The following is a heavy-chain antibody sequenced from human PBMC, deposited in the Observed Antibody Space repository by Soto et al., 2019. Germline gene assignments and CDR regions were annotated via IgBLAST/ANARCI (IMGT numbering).Heavy chain of an antibody. CDR2: IIPDFGTG. CDR1: GGTFNSYA. J-gene: IGHJ4*02. D-gene: IGHD1-26*01. CDR3: ARERGGYNRGDFEF. V-gene: IGHV1-69*13. Sequence: GASVKVSFKASGGTFNSYAISWLRQAPGQGLEWMGGIIPDFGTGNSAQKFRGRVSIIADASTTTVYMRLSGLTLEDTAVYYCARERGGYNRGDFEFWGQGTQVTVSS.